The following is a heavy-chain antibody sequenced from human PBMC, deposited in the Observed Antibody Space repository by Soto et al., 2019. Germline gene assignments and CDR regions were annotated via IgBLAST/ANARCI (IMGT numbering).Heavy chain of an antibody. CDR1: GGSFSGYY. J-gene: IGHJ6*02. Sequence: SETLSLTCAVYGGSFSGYYWSWIRQPPGKGLEWIGEINHSGSTNYNPSLKSRVTISVDTSKNQFSLKLSSVTAADTAVYYCARGIKVLRFLEWLPNYGMDVWGQGTTVTVS. V-gene: IGHV4-34*01. CDR2: INHSGST. CDR3: ARGIKVLRFLEWLPNYGMDV. D-gene: IGHD3-3*01.